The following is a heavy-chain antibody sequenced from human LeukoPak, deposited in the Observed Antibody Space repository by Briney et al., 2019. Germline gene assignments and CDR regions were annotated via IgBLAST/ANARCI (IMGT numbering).Heavy chain of an antibody. V-gene: IGHV1-18*01. CDR3: ARAAYSNYGGYYYYMDV. D-gene: IGHD4-11*01. J-gene: IGHJ6*03. Sequence: ASVKVSCKASGGTFSSYAISWVRQAPGQGLEWMGWISGYNGNTSYAQNLQDRVTMTTDTSTSTAYMELRSLRSDDTAVYYCARAAYSNYGGYYYYMDVWGKGTTVTVSS. CDR1: GGTFSSYA. CDR2: ISGYNGNT.